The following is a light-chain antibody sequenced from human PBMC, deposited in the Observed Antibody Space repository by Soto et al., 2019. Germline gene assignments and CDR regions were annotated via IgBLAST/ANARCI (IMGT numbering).Light chain of an antibody. J-gene: IGLJ2*01. CDR3: AAWDDSLNVL. Sequence: QSVLTQPPSASGTPGQRVTISCSGGASNIGGQTVNWYQHLPGTAPKLLIYSNNQRPSGIPDRFSGSKSGTSASLAISGLQSEDEADYYCAAWDDSLNVLFGGGTKLTVL. V-gene: IGLV1-44*01. CDR1: ASNIGGQT. CDR2: SNN.